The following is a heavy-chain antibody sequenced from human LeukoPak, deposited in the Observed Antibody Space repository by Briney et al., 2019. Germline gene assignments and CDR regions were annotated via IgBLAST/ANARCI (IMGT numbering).Heavy chain of an antibody. CDR3: AGGPLYQGPPYYYYGMDV. J-gene: IGHJ6*02. V-gene: IGHV1-8*01. CDR2: MNPNSGNT. Sequence: ASVKVSCKASGYTFTSYDINWVRQATGQGLEWMGWMNPNSGNTGYAQKFQGRVTMTRNTSISTAYMELSSLRSEDTAVYYCAGGPLYQGPPYYYYGMDVWGQGTTVTVSS. CDR1: GYTFTSYD. D-gene: IGHD2-2*01.